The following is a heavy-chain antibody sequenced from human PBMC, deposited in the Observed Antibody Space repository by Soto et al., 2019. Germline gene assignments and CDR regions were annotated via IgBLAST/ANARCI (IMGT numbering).Heavy chain of an antibody. J-gene: IGHJ4*02. Sequence: QVQLVQSGAEVKKPGSSVKVSCKASGGTFSSYTISWLRQAPGQGLEWMGRIIPILGIANYAQKFQGRVTITADKSTSTAYMELSSLRSEDTAVYYCARGGRYCSGGSCYSDWGQGTLVTVSS. CDR2: IIPILGIA. CDR1: GGTFSSYT. V-gene: IGHV1-69*02. CDR3: ARGGRYCSGGSCYSD. D-gene: IGHD2-15*01.